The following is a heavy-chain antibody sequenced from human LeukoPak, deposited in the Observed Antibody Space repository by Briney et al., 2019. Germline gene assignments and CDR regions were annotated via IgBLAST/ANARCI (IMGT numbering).Heavy chain of an antibody. Sequence: PGGSLRLSCAASGFTNSNYGMSLVRQAAGKGLEWVSAISGSGDRTYYADSVKGRFTISRDNSKNTLYLQMNSLRTEDTAVYYCARVSDSSGYYYNYWGQGTLVTVSS. CDR3: ARVSDSSGYYYNY. J-gene: IGHJ4*02. CDR1: GFTNSNYG. V-gene: IGHV3-23*01. CDR2: ISGSGDRT. D-gene: IGHD3-22*01.